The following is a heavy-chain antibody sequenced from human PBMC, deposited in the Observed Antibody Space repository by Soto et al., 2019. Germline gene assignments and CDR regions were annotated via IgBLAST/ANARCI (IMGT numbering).Heavy chain of an antibody. CDR3: ARGNQLYYYYYGMDV. CDR1: GFTFSSYG. Sequence: VGSLRLSCAASGFTFSSYGMHWVRQAPGKGLEWVAVIWYDGSNKYYADSVKGRFTISRDNSKNTLYLQMNSLRAEDTAVYYCARGNQLYYYYYGMDVWGQGTTVTVSS. J-gene: IGHJ6*02. CDR2: IWYDGSNK. D-gene: IGHD2-2*01. V-gene: IGHV3-33*01.